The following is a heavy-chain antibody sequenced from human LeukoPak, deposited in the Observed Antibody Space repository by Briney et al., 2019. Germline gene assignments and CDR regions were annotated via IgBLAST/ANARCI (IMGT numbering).Heavy chain of an antibody. CDR3: ASDSTRGQSLLYYYGMDV. CDR1: GGTFSSYA. D-gene: IGHD3-10*01. CDR2: IIPIFGTA. Sequence: GASVKVSCKASGGTFSSYAISWVRQTPGQRLEWMGGIIPIFGTANYAQKFQGRVTITADESTSTAYMELSSLRSEDTAVYYCASDSTRGQSLLYYYGMDVWGQGTTVTVSS. J-gene: IGHJ6*02. V-gene: IGHV1-69*13.